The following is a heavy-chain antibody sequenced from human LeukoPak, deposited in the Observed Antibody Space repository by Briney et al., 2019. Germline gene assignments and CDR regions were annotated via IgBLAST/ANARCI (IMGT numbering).Heavy chain of an antibody. J-gene: IGHJ5*02. CDR3: ARRPLGYCSSTSCAGRYWFDP. Sequence: PSETLSLTCAVYGGSFSGYYWSWIRQPPGKGLEWVGEINQSGSTNYNPSLKGRVTISVDTSKNQFSLKLSSVTAADTAVYYCARRPLGYCSSTSCAGRYWFDPWGQGTLVTVSS. CDR1: GGSFSGYY. D-gene: IGHD2-2*01. V-gene: IGHV4-34*01. CDR2: INQSGST.